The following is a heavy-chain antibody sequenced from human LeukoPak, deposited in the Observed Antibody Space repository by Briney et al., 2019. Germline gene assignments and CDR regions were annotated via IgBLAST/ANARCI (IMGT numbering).Heavy chain of an antibody. V-gene: IGHV1-69*13. CDR1: VYTFTSYD. Sequence: GASVKVSCKASVYTFTSYDISWVRQAPGQGLEWMGGIIPIFGTTNYAQKFHGRVTITADESTSTAYMELSSLRSEDTAVYYCARTVGVCSGSYCPREHYYYYYMDVWGKGTTVTISS. CDR2: IIPIFGTT. CDR3: ARTVGVCSGSYCPREHYYYYYMDV. J-gene: IGHJ6*03. D-gene: IGHD3-10*02.